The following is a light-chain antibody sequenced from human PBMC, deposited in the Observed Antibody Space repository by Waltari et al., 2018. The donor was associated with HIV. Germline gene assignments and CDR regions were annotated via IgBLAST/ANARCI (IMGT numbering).Light chain of an antibody. CDR3: CSYAGSSTLI. J-gene: IGLJ2*01. V-gene: IGLV2-23*02. Sequence: QSALTPPSPVSGSPGPSITISCTGTSSDVGRYNLVPWYQQNPDKAPKLMIYEVSKRPSGVSNRFSGSKSGNTASLTISGLQAEDEAAYYCCSYAGSSTLIFGGGTKLTVL. CDR2: EVS. CDR1: SSDVGRYNL.